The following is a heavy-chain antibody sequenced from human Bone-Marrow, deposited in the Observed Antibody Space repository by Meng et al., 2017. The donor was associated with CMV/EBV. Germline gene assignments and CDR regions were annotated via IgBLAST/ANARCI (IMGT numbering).Heavy chain of an antibody. CDR3: TRDHDQYCSCTSWYLGANVFDP. V-gene: IGHV1-2*02. Sequence: ASVKVSCKASGYTFTGYYMHWVRQAPGQGLEWMGWINPNRGGTNYAQKFQGRVTMTRDTSISTAYMDVSRLRSDDTAVYYCTRDHDQYCSCTSWYLGANVFDPWGQGTLVTVSS. CDR2: INPNRGGT. CDR1: GYTFTGYY. D-gene: IGHD2-2*01. J-gene: IGHJ5*02.